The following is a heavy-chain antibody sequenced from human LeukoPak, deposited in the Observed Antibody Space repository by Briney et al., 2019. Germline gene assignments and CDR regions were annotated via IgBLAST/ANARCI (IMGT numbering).Heavy chain of an antibody. V-gene: IGHV3-30-3*01. CDR1: GFTFSSYA. CDR2: ISSDGSNK. Sequence: PGGSMRLSCAASGFTFSSYAMHWVRQAPGKGLEWVAVISSDGSNKYYADSVKGRFTISRDNSKNTLYLQMNSLRAEDTAVYYCARGYLGWGQGTLVTVSS. D-gene: IGHD5-18*01. J-gene: IGHJ4*02. CDR3: ARGYLG.